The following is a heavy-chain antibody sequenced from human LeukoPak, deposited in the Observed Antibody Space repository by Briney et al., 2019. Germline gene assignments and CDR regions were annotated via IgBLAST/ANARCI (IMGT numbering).Heavy chain of an antibody. D-gene: IGHD3-10*01. V-gene: IGHV3-21*01. Sequence: GGSLRLSCAASGFTFSSYSMNWVRQAPGKGLEWVSSISSSSSYIYYADSVKGRFTISRDNAKNSLYLQMNSLRAEDTAVSYCARGGSGWFRQYYFDYWGQGTLVTVSS. CDR2: ISSSSSYI. CDR1: GFTFSSYS. J-gene: IGHJ4*02. CDR3: ARGGSGWFRQYYFDY.